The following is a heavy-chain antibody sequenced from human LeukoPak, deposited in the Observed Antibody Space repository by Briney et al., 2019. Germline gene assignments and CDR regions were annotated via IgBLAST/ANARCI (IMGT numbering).Heavy chain of an antibody. D-gene: IGHD5-12*01. CDR3: ARGYSGYDPFDY. V-gene: IGHV4-39*07. CDR1: GRSISSSSYY. CDR2: IYYSGST. Sequence: PSETLSLTCTVSGRSISSSSYYWGWIRQPPGTGLEWIGSIYYSGSTNYNPSLKSRVTISVDTSKNQFSLKLSSVTAADTAVYYCARGYSGYDPFDYWGQGTLVTVSS. J-gene: IGHJ4*02.